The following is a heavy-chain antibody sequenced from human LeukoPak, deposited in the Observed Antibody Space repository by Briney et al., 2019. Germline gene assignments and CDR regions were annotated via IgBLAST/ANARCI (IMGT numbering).Heavy chain of an antibody. J-gene: IGHJ3*02. CDR3: ARAGYSSLDDAFAI. CDR1: GYTFTGYY. V-gene: IGHV1-2*02. CDR2: INPNSGGT. D-gene: IGHD6-13*01. Sequence: GASVKVSCKASGYTFTGYYMHWVRQAPGQGLEWMGWINPNSGGTNYAQKFQGRVTMTRDTSISTAYMELSRLTSDDPAVYYCARAGYSSLDDAFAIWGQGTIVTVSS.